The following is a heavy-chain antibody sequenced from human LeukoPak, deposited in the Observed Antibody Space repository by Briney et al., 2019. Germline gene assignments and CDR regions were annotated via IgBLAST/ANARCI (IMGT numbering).Heavy chain of an antibody. Sequence: GESLRLSCAASGFTFSSTSMSWVRQAPGKGLEWVAVTVGGGDGTYYADSVKGRFAISRDNSKNTLYLQMNSLRAEDTAVFYCARSLSISSSRYFDPWGQGTLVTVSS. J-gene: IGHJ5*02. CDR1: GFTFSSTS. V-gene: IGHV3-23*01. D-gene: IGHD6-6*01. CDR2: TVGGGDGT. CDR3: ARSLSISSSRYFDP.